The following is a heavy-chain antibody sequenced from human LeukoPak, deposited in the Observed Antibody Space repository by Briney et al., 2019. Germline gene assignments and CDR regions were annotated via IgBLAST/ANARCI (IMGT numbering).Heavy chain of an antibody. J-gene: IGHJ4*02. CDR2: IYHSGST. D-gene: IGHD3/OR15-3a*01. V-gene: IGHV4-59*01. CDR1: GDSISSYY. Sequence: SETLSLTCTDSGDSISSYYWSWIRQPPGKGLEWIGYIYHSGSTNYNPSLKSRVTISVDTSKNQFSLKLSSVTAADTAVYYCARRRTGWQVFDFWGQGTLVTVSS. CDR3: ARRRTGWQVFDF.